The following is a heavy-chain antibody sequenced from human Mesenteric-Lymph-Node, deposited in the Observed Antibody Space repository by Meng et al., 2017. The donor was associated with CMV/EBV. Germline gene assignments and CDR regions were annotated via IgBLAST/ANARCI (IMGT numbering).Heavy chain of an antibody. Sequence: QVQLVQSGAEVKKPGSTVKVSCNASGGTFSSYTISWVRQAPGQGLEWMGRIIPILGIANYAQKFQGRVTITADKSTSTACMELSSLRSEDTAVYYCAGGIAAAGSRWFDPWGQGTLVTVSS. CDR3: AGGIAAAGSRWFDP. V-gene: IGHV1-69*02. D-gene: IGHD6-13*01. CDR1: GGTFSSYT. J-gene: IGHJ5*02. CDR2: IIPILGIA.